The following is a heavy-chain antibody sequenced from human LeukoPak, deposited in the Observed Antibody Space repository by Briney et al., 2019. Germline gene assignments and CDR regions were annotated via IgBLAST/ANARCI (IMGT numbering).Heavy chain of an antibody. V-gene: IGHV4-39*01. Sequence: SETLSLTCTVSGGSVSSGSYYWSWIRQPPGKGLEWIGSIYYSGSTYYNPSLKSRVTISVDTSKNQFSLKLSSVTAADTAVYYCARQELVAPTAFDIWGQGTMVTVSS. D-gene: IGHD5-12*01. J-gene: IGHJ3*02. CDR1: GGSVSSGSYY. CDR2: IYYSGST. CDR3: ARQELVAPTAFDI.